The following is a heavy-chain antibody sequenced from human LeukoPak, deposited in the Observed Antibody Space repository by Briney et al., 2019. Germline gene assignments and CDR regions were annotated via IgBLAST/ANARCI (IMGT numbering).Heavy chain of an antibody. V-gene: IGHV4-59*01. CDR2: IYYSGST. Sequence: SETLSLTCTVSGGFISSYYWSWIRQPPGKGLEWIGYIYYSGSTNYNPSLKSRVTISVDTSKNQFSLKLSSVTAADTAVYYCARTDSSSSYYYYYMDVWGKGTTVTVS. J-gene: IGHJ6*03. D-gene: IGHD6-6*01. CDR3: ARTDSSSSYYYYYMDV. CDR1: GGFISSYY.